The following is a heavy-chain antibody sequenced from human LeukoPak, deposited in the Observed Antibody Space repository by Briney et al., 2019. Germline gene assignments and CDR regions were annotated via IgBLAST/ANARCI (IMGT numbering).Heavy chain of an antibody. CDR3: ASLAMVRGVSMKD. CDR1: GGSISSSSYY. D-gene: IGHD3-10*01. CDR2: IYYSGST. Sequence: SETLSLTCTVSGGSISSSSYYWGWIRQPPGKGLEWIGSIYYSGSTYYNPSLKSRVTISVDTSKNQFSLKLSSVTAADTAVYYCASLAMVRGVSMKDWGQGTLVTVSS. J-gene: IGHJ4*02. V-gene: IGHV4-39*01.